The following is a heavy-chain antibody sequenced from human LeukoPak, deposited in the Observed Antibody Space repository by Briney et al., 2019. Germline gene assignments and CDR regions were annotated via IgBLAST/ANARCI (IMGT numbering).Heavy chain of an antibody. D-gene: IGHD6-13*01. CDR3: AKIAAAPPRT. CDR1: GYSISSGYY. CDR2: IYHSGST. V-gene: IGHV4-38-2*01. Sequence: SETLSLTCAVSGYSISSGYYWGWIRQPPGKGLEWIGSIYHSGSTYYNPSLKSRVIISVDTSKNQFSLKLSSVTAADTAVYYCAKIAAAPPRTWGQGTLVTVSS. J-gene: IGHJ5*02.